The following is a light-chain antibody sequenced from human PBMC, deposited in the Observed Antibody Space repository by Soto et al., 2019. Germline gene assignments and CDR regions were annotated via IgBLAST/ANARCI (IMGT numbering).Light chain of an antibody. CDR3: CSYTSRTTYV. V-gene: IGLV2-14*01. Sequence: QSALTQSASVSGSPGQSITISCTGTASDVGGYNYVSWYQQHPGKAPKLMIHAVSNRPSGISSRFSGSKSGNTASLTISGLQSEDEADYFCCSYTSRTTYVFGTGTKLTVL. J-gene: IGLJ1*01. CDR1: ASDVGGYNY. CDR2: AVS.